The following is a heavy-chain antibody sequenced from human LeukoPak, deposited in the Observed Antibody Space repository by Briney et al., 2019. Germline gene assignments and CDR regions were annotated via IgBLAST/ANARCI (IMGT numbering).Heavy chain of an antibody. Sequence: GGSLRLSCAASGFTFSSYGMSWVRQAPGKGLEWVSAITGNGGNTFYADSVKGRFTISRDNSRNTMYLQMNSLRAEDTALYYCARDRSGSYPNWFDPWGQGTLVTVSS. CDR3: ARDRSGSYPNWFDP. V-gene: IGHV3-23*01. CDR1: GFTFSSYG. D-gene: IGHD3-10*01. J-gene: IGHJ5*02. CDR2: ITGNGGNT.